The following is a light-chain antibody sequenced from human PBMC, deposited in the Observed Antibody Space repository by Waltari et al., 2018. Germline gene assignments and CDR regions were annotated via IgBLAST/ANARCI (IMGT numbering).Light chain of an antibody. CDR1: QSVSDW. Sequence: DIQMTQSPSPLSASVGASVSITCRSSQSVSDWLAWYQHKPGKAPKVLIYEASSLKSGVPSRFSGSGARTEFTLTISSLQPDDFGTYYCQQYKDYGTWTFGPGTKVEIK. V-gene: IGKV1-5*03. J-gene: IGKJ1*01. CDR2: EAS. CDR3: QQYKDYGTWT.